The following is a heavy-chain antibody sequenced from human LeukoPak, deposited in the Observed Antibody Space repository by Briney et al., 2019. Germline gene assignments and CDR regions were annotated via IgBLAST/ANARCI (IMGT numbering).Heavy chain of an antibody. CDR2: IYYSGST. CDR1: GGSISRYY. V-gene: IGHV4-59*01. CDR3: ARVYYDFWSGHRTNYYMDV. J-gene: IGHJ6*03. D-gene: IGHD3-3*01. Sequence: SETLSLTCTVSGGSISRYYWSWIRQPPGKGLEWIGYIYYSGSTNYNPSLKSRVTISVDTSKNQFSLKLSSVTAADTAVYYCARVYYDFWSGHRTNYYMDVWGKGTTVTVSS.